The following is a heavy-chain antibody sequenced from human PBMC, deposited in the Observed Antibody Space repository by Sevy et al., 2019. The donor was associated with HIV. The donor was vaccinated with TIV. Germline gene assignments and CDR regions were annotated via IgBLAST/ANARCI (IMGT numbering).Heavy chain of an antibody. V-gene: IGHV3-21*01. Sequence: GGSLRLSCAASGFTFSSYSMNWVRQAPGKGLEWVSSISSSSSCIYYADSVKGRFTISRDNAKNSLYLQMNSLRAEDTAVYYCARDNDSSGSDYWGQGTLVTVSS. D-gene: IGHD3-22*01. J-gene: IGHJ4*02. CDR1: GFTFSSYS. CDR3: ARDNDSSGSDY. CDR2: ISSSSSCI.